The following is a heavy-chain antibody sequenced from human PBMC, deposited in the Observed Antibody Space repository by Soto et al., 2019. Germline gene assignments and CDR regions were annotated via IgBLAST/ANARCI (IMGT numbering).Heavy chain of an antibody. D-gene: IGHD1-26*01. CDR2: IRNKANSYTT. J-gene: IGHJ4*02. V-gene: IGHV3-72*01. CDR3: ARSGTYIRYFDY. Sequence: GGSLRLSCAASGFTFSDHYMDWVRQAPGKGLEWVGRIRNKANSYTTQYAASVKGRFTISRDDSKNSLYLQMNSLRTEDTAVYYCARSGTYIRYFDYWGQGTLVTVSS. CDR1: GFTFSDHY.